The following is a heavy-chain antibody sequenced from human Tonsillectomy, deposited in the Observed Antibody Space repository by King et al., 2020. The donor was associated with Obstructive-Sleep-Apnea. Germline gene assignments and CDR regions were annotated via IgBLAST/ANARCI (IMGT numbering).Heavy chain of an antibody. CDR2: ISYDGSNK. D-gene: IGHD6-19*01. Sequence: VQLVESGGGVVQPGRSLRLSCAASGFIFSSDAMHWVRQAPGKGLEWVALISYDGSNKYYADSVKGRFTISRDNSKNTLYLQMNSLRTEDTAVYYCAVAGTGYYFDYWGQGTLVTVSS. J-gene: IGHJ4*02. CDR3: AVAGTGYYFDY. CDR1: GFIFSSDA. V-gene: IGHV3-30*04.